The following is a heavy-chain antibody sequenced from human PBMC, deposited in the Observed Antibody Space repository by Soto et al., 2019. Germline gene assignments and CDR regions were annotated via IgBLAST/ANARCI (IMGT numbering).Heavy chain of an antibody. D-gene: IGHD6-6*01. CDR1: GYTFTSYG. V-gene: IGHV1-18*01. Sequence: ASVKVSCKASGYTFTSYGISWVRQAPGQGLEWMGWISAYNGNTNYAQKLQGRVTMTTDTSTSTAYMELRSLRSDDTAEYYCARDSSSSADGWAYYYYGMDVWGQGTTVTVSS. CDR2: ISAYNGNT. CDR3: ARDSSSSADGWAYYYYGMDV. J-gene: IGHJ6*02.